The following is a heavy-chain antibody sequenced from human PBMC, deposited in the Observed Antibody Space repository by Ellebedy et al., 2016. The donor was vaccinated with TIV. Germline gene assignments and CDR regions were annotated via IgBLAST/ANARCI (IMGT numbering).Heavy chain of an antibody. V-gene: IGHV1-69*06. J-gene: IGHJ2*01. CDR3: AGDRAPDGRNWFFDL. CDR2: TIPIFGTT. D-gene: IGHD5-24*01. Sequence: AASVKVSCKASGGTFSTYAISWARQAPGQGLDWMGGTIPIFGTTNYAQKFQGRVTITADRSTNTAYLELSGLRSEDTAVYYCAGDRAPDGRNWFFDLWGRGTLVTVSS. CDR1: GGTFSTYA.